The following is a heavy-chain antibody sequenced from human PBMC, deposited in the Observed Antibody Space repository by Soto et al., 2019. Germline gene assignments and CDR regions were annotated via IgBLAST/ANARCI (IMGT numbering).Heavy chain of an antibody. CDR1: GFPFSSYS. Sequence: EVQLVESGGGLVKPGGSLRLSCAASGFPFSSYSMHWVRQAPGKGLEWVSSISSSSSYIYYADSVKGLFTISRDNAKNSLYLQTNSLRAEDTAVYYCARHLYSSSARYFDYWGQGTLVTVSS. CDR3: ARHLYSSSARYFDY. V-gene: IGHV3-21*01. J-gene: IGHJ4*02. CDR2: ISSSSSYI. D-gene: IGHD6-6*01.